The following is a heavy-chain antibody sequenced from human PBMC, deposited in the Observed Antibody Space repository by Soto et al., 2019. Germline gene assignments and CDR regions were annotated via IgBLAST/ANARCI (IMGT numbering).Heavy chain of an antibody. CDR1: GGTFSGYG. Sequence: GGSLRVSCAASGGTFSGYGMSWVRQAPGKGLEWVAVISYDGSNKYYADSVKGRFTISRDNSKNTLYLQMNSLRAEDTAGYYCARELSITGTTGRDYYYYGMDVWGQGTTVTVSS. CDR3: ARELSITGTTGRDYYYYGMDV. CDR2: ISYDGSNK. J-gene: IGHJ6*02. D-gene: IGHD1-7*01. V-gene: IGHV3-30*03.